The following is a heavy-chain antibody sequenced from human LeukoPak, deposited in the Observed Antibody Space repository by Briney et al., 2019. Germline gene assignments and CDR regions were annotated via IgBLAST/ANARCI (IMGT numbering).Heavy chain of an antibody. Sequence: GGSLRLSCAASGFTVSANYMSWVRQAPGKGLEWVSLVYSGGNTYYADSVKGRFTLSRDKSKNTVYLQMNSLRAEDTAVYYCASSLAVAGTGGWFDPWGQGNLVTVSS. V-gene: IGHV3-66*01. CDR1: GFTVSANY. J-gene: IGHJ5*02. CDR2: VYSGGNT. D-gene: IGHD6-13*01. CDR3: ASSLAVAGTGGWFDP.